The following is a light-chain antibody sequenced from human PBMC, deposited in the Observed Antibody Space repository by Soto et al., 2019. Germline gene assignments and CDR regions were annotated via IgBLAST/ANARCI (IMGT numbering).Light chain of an antibody. CDR3: QQYGSLPIT. CDR2: GAS. J-gene: IGKJ5*01. Sequence: IVLPQSPGTLSLAPGESATLSCKASQSVSSSSLAWYQQKPGQAPRLLIYGASSRATGIPDRFSGSGSGTDFTLTISRVAPEDFAVYYCQQYGSLPITFGQGTRLEIK. V-gene: IGKV3-20*01. CDR1: QSVSSSS.